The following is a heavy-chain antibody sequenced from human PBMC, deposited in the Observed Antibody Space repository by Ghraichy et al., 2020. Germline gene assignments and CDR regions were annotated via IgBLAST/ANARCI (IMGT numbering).Heavy chain of an antibody. V-gene: IGHV3-21*01. J-gene: IGHJ6*02. CDR3: ARTPAGYSSGWYFGGMDV. Sequence: GGSLRLSCAASGFTFSSYSMNWVRQAPGKGLEWVSSISSSSSYIYYADSVKGRFTISRDNAKNSLYLQMNSLRAEDTAVYYCARTPAGYSSGWYFGGMDVWRQGTTVTVSS. D-gene: IGHD6-19*01. CDR1: GFTFSSYS. CDR2: ISSSSSYI.